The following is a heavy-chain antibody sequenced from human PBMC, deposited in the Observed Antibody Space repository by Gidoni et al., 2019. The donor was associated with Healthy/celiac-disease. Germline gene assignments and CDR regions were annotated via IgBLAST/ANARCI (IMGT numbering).Heavy chain of an antibody. CDR1: GSTFSSYR. CDR2: ISYDGSNK. CDR3: AKDVASLLYCSSTSCSYGMDV. D-gene: IGHD2-2*01. V-gene: IGHV3-30*18. Sequence: QVQLVESGGGVVQPGRSLRLSCAASGSTFSSYRMRLVRQAPGKGLGWGGVISYDGSNKYYADSVKGRFTISRDNSKNTLYLQMNSLRAEDTAVYYCAKDVASLLYCSSTSCSYGMDVWGQGTTVTVSS. J-gene: IGHJ6*02.